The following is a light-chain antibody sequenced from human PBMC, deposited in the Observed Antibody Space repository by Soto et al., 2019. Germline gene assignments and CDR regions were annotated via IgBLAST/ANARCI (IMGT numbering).Light chain of an antibody. CDR1: QSVSSIY. CDR3: QQCGISPLT. Sequence: EIVLTQSPGTLSLSPGERATLSCRTSQSVSSIYLAWYQQKPGQAPRLLIYGASSRATGIPDRFSGSGSGTDFTLTISRLEPEDFAVYYCQQCGISPLTFGGGTRVEIK. CDR2: GAS. V-gene: IGKV3-20*01. J-gene: IGKJ4*01.